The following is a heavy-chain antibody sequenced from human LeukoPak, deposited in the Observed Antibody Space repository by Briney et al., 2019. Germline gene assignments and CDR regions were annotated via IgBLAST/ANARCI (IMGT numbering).Heavy chain of an antibody. J-gene: IGHJ4*02. Sequence: GGSLRLSCAASGFTFSDFAMSWARQAPGKGLEWVSGMSASGSHTHSADFVKGRFTISRDNFKNTLYLQMNGLRVEDTAVYYCAKVRSGNNYYFDYWGQGTLATISS. CDR3: AKVRSGNNYYFDY. CDR2: MSASGSHT. D-gene: IGHD1/OR15-1a*01. V-gene: IGHV3-23*01. CDR1: GFTFSDFA.